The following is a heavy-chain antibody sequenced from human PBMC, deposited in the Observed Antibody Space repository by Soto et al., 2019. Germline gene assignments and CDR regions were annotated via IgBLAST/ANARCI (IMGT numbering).Heavy chain of an antibody. J-gene: IGHJ5*02. Sequence: PSETLSLTGTFSCGSITNYYWRLIRQPAGKGLEWIGRMYTKGRTSYSLSFRSRVTMSVDTSKNQFSLKLNAVTAADTAVYYCARDDYKDGGNNWFDPWGQGTLVTVSS. CDR3: ARDDYKDGGNNWFDP. D-gene: IGHD3-16*01. CDR2: MYTKGRT. CDR1: CGSITNYY. V-gene: IGHV4-4*07.